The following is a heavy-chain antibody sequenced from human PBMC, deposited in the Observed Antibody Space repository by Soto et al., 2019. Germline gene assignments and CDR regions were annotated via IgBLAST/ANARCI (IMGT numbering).Heavy chain of an antibody. CDR1: GFNFSDYY. V-gene: IGHV3-11*06. J-gene: IGHJ4*02. D-gene: IGHD2-21*02. CDR2: ISSSTSYT. CDR3: ARESFAYCGGDCSYNF. Sequence: QVQLVESGGGLVKPGGSLRLSCAASGFNFSDYYMSWIRQAPGKGLEWVSYISSSTSYTNYVDSVKGRFTISRDNAKNSLYLQMNSLRAEDTAVYYCARESFAYCGGDCSYNFWGQGTLVTVSS.